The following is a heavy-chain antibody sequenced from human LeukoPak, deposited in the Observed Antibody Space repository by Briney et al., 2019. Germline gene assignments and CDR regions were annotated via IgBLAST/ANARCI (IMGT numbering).Heavy chain of an antibody. J-gene: IGHJ4*02. D-gene: IGHD3-3*01. CDR2: ISAYNGNT. V-gene: IGHV1-18*01. CDR3: ARDPYDFWSGYYLLGFDY. Sequence: ASVKVSCKASGYTFTSYGISWVRQAPGQGLEWMGWISAYNGNTNYAQKLQGRVTMTTDTSTSTAYMELRSLRSDDTAVYYCARDPYDFWSGYYLLGFDYWGQGTLVTVSS. CDR1: GYTFTSYG.